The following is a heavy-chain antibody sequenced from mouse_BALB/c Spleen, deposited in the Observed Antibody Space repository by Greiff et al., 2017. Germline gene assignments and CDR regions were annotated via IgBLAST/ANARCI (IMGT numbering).Heavy chain of an antibody. J-gene: IGHJ4*01. CDR1: GFNIKDTY. D-gene: IGHD3-3*01. CDR2: IDPANGNT. Sequence: VQLQQSGAELVKPGASVKLSCTASGFNIKDTYMHWVKQRPEQGLEWIGRIDPANGNTKYDPKFQGKATITADTSSNTAYLPLSSLTSEDTAVYYWARRGRGPLYAMDYWGQGTSVTVSS. CDR3: ARRGRGPLYAMDY. V-gene: IGHV14-3*02.